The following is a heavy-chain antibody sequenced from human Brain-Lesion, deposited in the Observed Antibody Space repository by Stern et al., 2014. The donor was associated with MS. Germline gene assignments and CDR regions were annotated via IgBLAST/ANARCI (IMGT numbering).Heavy chain of an antibody. J-gene: IGHJ4*02. CDR1: GGSISSSNW. Sequence: QVQLVESGPGLVKPSGTLSLTCAVSGGSISSSNWWSWVRPSPGKGLEWVGESDHSGGTISNPSLKSRVTVSVDKSQKRFSLNRRSVTAADTAVYFCARFPASRPHVFDSWGQGTLVTVSS. CDR3: ARFPASRPHVFDS. D-gene: IGHD6-13*01. V-gene: IGHV4-4*02. CDR2: SDHSGGT.